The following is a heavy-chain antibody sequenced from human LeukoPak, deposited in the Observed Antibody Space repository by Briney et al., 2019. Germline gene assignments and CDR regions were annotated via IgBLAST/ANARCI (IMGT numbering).Heavy chain of an antibody. CDR1: GYSFNSYW. V-gene: IGHV5-51*01. Sequence: GESLQISFKGSGYSFNSYWIGWVRQMPGKGLKWMGIIYPGDSDARYSPSFQGQVTISADKSISTAYLQWSSLKASDTAMYYCARRRDLYSGSYYPFDYWGQGTLVTVSS. D-gene: IGHD1-26*01. CDR2: IYPGDSDA. J-gene: IGHJ4*02. CDR3: ARRRDLYSGSYYPFDY.